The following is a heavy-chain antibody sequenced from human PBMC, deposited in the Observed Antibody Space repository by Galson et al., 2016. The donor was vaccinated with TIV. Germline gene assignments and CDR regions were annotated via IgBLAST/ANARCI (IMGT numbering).Heavy chain of an antibody. D-gene: IGHD1-1*01. Sequence: SLRLSCAASGFSFHHYTMHWVRQVPGRRLEWVSLISWHGDNTYYADSVKGRFTISRANSKSSLYLQMNSLRIEDTALYYCAKDYMWKEDYYYMDVWGKGTMVTVSS. V-gene: IGHV3-43*01. J-gene: IGHJ6*03. CDR2: ISWHGDNT. CDR1: GFSFHHYT. CDR3: AKDYMWKEDYYYMDV.